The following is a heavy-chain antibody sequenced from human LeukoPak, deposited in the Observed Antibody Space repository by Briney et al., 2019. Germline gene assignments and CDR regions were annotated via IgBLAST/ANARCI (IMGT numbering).Heavy chain of an antibody. CDR3: ARHQSSNYVSDY. CDR1: GSIFTSYW. J-gene: IGHJ4*02. Sequence: GASLQISCEGSGSIFTSYWIGWVRQLPGKGLEWVGMIYPGDSDTRYSPSFQSQVTISADKSISTAYLQWSSLKASDTAMYYCARHQSSNYVSDYWGQGTLVTVSS. CDR2: IYPGDSDT. V-gene: IGHV5-51*01. D-gene: IGHD4-11*01.